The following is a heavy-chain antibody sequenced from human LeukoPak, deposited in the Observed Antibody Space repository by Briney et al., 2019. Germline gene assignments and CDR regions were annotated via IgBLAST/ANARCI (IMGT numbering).Heavy chain of an antibody. J-gene: IGHJ4*02. CDR3: ARGGNHYYDSSGYPDY. Sequence: ASVKVSCKASGYTFTGYYMHWVRQAPGQGLEWMGWINPNSGGTNYAQKFQGWVTMTRDTSISTAYMELSRLRSGDAAVYYCARGGNHYYDSSGYPDYWGQGTLVTVSS. CDR2: INPNSGGT. V-gene: IGHV1-2*04. CDR1: GYTFTGYY. D-gene: IGHD3-22*01.